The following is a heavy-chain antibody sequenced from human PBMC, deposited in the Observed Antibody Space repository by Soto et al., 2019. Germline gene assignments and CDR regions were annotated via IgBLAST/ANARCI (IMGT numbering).Heavy chain of an antibody. D-gene: IGHD2-8*01. CDR1: GYTFTSYA. CDR3: AIKYWTIPSHGFDY. CDR2: INAGNGNT. Sequence: GASVKVSCKASGYTFTSYAMHWVRQAPGQRLEWMGWINAGNGNTKYSQKFQGRVTITRDTSASTAYMELSSLRSEDTAVYYCAIKYWTIPSHGFDYWGQGTLVTVSS. J-gene: IGHJ4*02. V-gene: IGHV1-3*01.